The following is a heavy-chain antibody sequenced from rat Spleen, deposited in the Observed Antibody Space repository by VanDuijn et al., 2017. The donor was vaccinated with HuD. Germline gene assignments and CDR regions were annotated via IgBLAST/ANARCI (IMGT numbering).Heavy chain of an antibody. CDR2: ISYAGTTT. D-gene: IGHD1-4*01. CDR1: GFTFSNYG. Sequence: EVQLVESGGGLVQPGRSLKLSCAASGFTFSNYGMAWVRQAPTKGLEWVATISYAGTTTSYRDSVRGRFIISRDNAESTLYLQMDSLRSEDTATYYCAKGGIPTGWFAYWGQGTLVTVSS. J-gene: IGHJ3*01. V-gene: IGHV5-29*01. CDR3: AKGGIPTGWFAY.